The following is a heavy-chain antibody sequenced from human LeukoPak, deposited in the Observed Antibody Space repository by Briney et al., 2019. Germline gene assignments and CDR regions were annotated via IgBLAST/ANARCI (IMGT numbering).Heavy chain of an antibody. J-gene: IGHJ4*02. V-gene: IGHV3-15*01. CDR2: IKSSADGGAT. Sequence: PGGSLRRSCAASGFTFSNAWLSWVRQAPGKGLEWVGRIKSSADGGATDYAAPVKGRFTVSRDDSKDTLYLQMNSLKTEDTAVYYCSLRFCSGSSCPGYWGQGTLVTVSS. D-gene: IGHD2-15*01. CDR1: GFTFSNAW. CDR3: SLRFCSGSSCPGY.